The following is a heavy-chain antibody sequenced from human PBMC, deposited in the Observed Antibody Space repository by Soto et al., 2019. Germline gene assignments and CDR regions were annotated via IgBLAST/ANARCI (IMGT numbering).Heavy chain of an antibody. CDR1: GFTFSSYS. CDR2: ISSSISYI. J-gene: IGHJ6*03. V-gene: IGHV3-21*01. D-gene: IGHD4-17*01. Sequence: EVQLVESGGGLVKPGGSLRLSCAASGFTFSSYSMNWVRQAPGKGLEWVSSISSSISYIYYADSVKGRFTISRDNAKNSLYLQMNSLRAEDTAVYYCARVYGDYGWVHYYMDVWGKGTTVTVSS. CDR3: ARVYGDYGWVHYYMDV.